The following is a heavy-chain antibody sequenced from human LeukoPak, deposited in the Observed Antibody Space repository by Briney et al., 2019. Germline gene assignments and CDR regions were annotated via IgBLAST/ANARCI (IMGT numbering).Heavy chain of an antibody. Sequence: SETLSLTCTVSGGSISSSSYYWGWIRQPPGKGLEWTGSIYYSGSTYYNPSLKSRVTISVDTSKNQFSLKLSSVTAADTAVYYCASRVRYFDWLFYYYYYMDVWGKGTTVTISS. J-gene: IGHJ6*03. CDR2: IYYSGST. CDR3: ASRVRYFDWLFYYYYYMDV. D-gene: IGHD3-9*01. V-gene: IGHV4-39*07. CDR1: GGSISSSSYY.